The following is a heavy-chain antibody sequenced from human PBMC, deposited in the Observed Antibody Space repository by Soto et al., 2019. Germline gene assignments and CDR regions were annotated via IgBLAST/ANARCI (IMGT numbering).Heavy chain of an antibody. V-gene: IGHV4-34*01. CDR2: INHSGST. J-gene: IGHJ5*02. CDR1: GGSFSGYY. CDR3: ERAHALGFSNGFDP. Sequence: SETLSLTCAVYGGSFSGYYWSWSRQPQGTGLEWIGEINHSGSTNYNPSLKSRVIISLDTSKNQVSLQLSSVTAADTADYYCERAHALGFSNGFDPWGRGTLVTVSS. D-gene: IGHD3-10*01.